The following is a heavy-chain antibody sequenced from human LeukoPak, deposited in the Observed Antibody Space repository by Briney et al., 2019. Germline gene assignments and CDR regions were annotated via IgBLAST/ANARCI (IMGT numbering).Heavy chain of an antibody. CDR2: IWYDASNK. CDR3: ARGKGHGSGSSYYGMDV. V-gene: IGHV3-33*01. D-gene: IGHD3-10*01. CDR1: GFTFSSFG. J-gene: IGHJ6*02. Sequence: GGSLRLSCAVSGFTFSSFGMHWVRQAPGKGLEWVAVIWYDASNKYYADSVKGRFTISRDNSKNTLYLQMNSLRAEDTAVYYCARGKGHGSGSSYYGMDVWGQGTTVTVSS.